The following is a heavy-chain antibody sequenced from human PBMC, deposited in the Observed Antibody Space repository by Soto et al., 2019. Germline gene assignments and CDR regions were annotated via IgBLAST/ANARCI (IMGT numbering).Heavy chain of an antibody. D-gene: IGHD1-1*01. CDR3: GRELQAGGYNFNWFAP. CDR1: GFSISRSA. Sequence: QVQLVESGGGVVQPGRSLRLSCAAYGFSISRSAMHWVRQAPGKGLEWVAVIAYDGSNKWYADSVKGRFTISRDNSKNSLYLYMSSPRAEGTAIYCCGRELQAGGYNFNWFAPSGQGTLVTGSS. V-gene: IGHV3-30-3*01. J-gene: IGHJ5*02. CDR2: IAYDGSNK.